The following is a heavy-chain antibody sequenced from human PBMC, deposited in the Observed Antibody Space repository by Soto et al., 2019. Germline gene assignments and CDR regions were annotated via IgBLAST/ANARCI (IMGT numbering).Heavy chain of an antibody. Sequence: ASVKVSCKASGYTFTSYAMHWVRQAPGQRLEWMGWINAGNGNTKYSQKFQGRVTITRNTLFLQMNSLRAEDTAIYYCAKNPIQYCNSDCYSVIYYFDYWGQGILVTVSS. D-gene: IGHD2-21*02. CDR2: INAGNGNT. CDR1: GYTFTSYA. CDR3: AKNPIQYCNSDCYSVIYYFDY. J-gene: IGHJ4*02. V-gene: IGHV1-3*01.